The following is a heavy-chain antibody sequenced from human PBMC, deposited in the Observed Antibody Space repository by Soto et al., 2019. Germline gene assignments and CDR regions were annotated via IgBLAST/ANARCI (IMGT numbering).Heavy chain of an antibody. J-gene: IGHJ3*02. V-gene: IGHV3-33*01. CDR2: IWYDGSNK. CDR1: GFTFSSYG. CDR3: ARDSYYYDIRGYSFYSRSSGFDI. Sequence: QVQLVESGGGVVQPGRSLRLSCAASGFTFSSYGMHWVRQAPGKGLEWVAVIWYDGSNKYYADSVKGRFTISRDNSKNKLYLQMNRLRAEDTAVYYCARDSYYYDIRGYSFYSRSSGFDIWGQGTMVTVSS. D-gene: IGHD3-22*01.